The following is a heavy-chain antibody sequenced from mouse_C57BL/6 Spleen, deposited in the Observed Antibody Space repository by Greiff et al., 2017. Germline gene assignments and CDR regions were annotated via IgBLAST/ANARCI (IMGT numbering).Heavy chain of an antibody. J-gene: IGHJ4*01. CDR2: IDPETGGT. D-gene: IGHD3-2*02. CDR3: TRQDSSGWRYAMDY. CDR1: GYTFTDYE. Sequence: QVQLKESGAELVRPGASVTLSCKASGYTFTDYEMHWVKQTPVHGLEWIGAIDPETGGTAYNQKFKGKAILTADKSSSTAYMELRSLTSEASAVYYCTRQDSSGWRYAMDYWGQGTSVTVSS. V-gene: IGHV1-15*01.